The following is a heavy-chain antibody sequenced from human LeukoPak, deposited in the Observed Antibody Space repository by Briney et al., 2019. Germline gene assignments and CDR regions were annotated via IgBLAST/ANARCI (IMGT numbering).Heavy chain of an antibody. V-gene: IGHV3-23*01. Sequence: GGSLRLSCAASGFTFSTYAMSWVRQAPGKGLEWVSTISGNGGSTYYADSVKGRFTISRDNSKNTLYLQMDSLRAEDTAVYYCAKPPPDSSTWLFDYWGQGTLVTVSS. CDR1: GFTFSTYA. D-gene: IGHD6-13*01. CDR2: ISGNGGST. J-gene: IGHJ4*02. CDR3: AKPPPDSSTWLFDY.